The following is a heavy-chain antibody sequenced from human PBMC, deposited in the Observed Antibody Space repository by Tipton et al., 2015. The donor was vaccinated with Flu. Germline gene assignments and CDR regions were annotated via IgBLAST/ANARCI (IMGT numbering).Heavy chain of an antibody. CDR3: ARDPSLGMPDYFDY. J-gene: IGHJ4*02. CDR1: GGSIGSYY. CDR2: IYNSKYT. D-gene: IGHD2-2*01. Sequence: LGLSCTVSGGSIGSYYWNWIRQPPGKGLEWIGYIYNSKYTKYNPSLESRVTISADTSKKQFSLRLRSVTAADTAVYYCARDPSLGMPDYFDYWGQGTLVTASS. V-gene: IGHV4-59*12.